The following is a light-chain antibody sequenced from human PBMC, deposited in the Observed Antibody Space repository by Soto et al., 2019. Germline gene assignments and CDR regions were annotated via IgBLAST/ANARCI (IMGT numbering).Light chain of an antibody. J-gene: IGLJ2*01. CDR1: TGAVTSGHY. CDR2: DTS. Sequence: QTVVTQEPSLTVSPGGTVTLTCGSSTGAVTSGHYPYWFQQKPGQAPRTLIYDTSNKHSWTPARFSGSLLGGKAALTLSGAQPEDGAEYYCLLSYSGARGDVVFGGGTQLTVL. V-gene: IGLV7-46*01. CDR3: LLSYSGARGDVV.